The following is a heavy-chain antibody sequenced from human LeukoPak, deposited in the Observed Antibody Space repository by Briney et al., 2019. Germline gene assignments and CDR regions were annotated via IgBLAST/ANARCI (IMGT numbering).Heavy chain of an antibody. CDR1: GFTFSSYW. Sequence: GGSPRLSCAASGFTFSSYWMHWVRQAPGKGLVWVSRINSDGSSTTHADSVKGRFTISRDNTKNTLYLQMNSLRAEDTAVYYCARGRGNGLGDYWGQGTLVTVSS. CDR2: INSDGSST. CDR3: ARGRGNGLGDY. V-gene: IGHV3-74*01. J-gene: IGHJ4*02. D-gene: IGHD2-8*01.